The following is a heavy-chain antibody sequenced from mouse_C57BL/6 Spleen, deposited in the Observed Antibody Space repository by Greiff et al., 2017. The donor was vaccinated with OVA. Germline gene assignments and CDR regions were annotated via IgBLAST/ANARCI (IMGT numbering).Heavy chain of an antibody. D-gene: IGHD1-1*01. J-gene: IGHJ1*03. V-gene: IGHV1-58*01. Sequence: EVKLVESRANMVRPGSSVKMSCKTSGYTFTSYGINWVKQRPGQGLEWIGYIYIGNGYTEYNEKFKGKATLTSDTSSSTAYMQLSSLTSEDSAIYFCARKGLLRDWYFDVWGTGTTVTVSS. CDR1: GYTFTSYG. CDR2: IYIGNGYT. CDR3: ARKGLLRDWYFDV.